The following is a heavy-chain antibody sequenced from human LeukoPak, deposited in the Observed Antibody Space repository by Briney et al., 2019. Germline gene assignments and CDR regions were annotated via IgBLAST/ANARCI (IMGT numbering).Heavy chain of an antibody. V-gene: IGHV3-30*02. Sequence: HPRGSLRLSCAASGFTFSSYGMHWVRQAPGKGLEWVAFIRYDGSNKYYADSVKGRFTISRDNSKNTLYLQMNSLRAEDTAVYYCAKDQVSITGTTMDVWGKGTTVTVSS. CDR1: GFTFSSYG. D-gene: IGHD1-7*01. CDR3: AKDQVSITGTTMDV. CDR2: IRYDGSNK. J-gene: IGHJ6*04.